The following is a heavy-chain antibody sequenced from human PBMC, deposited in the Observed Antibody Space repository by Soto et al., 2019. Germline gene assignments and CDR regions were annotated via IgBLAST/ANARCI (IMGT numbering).Heavy chain of an antibody. J-gene: IGHJ4*02. V-gene: IGHV4-34*02. CDR1: GGSFNAYY. Sequence: QLQQWGAGLLKPSETLSLTCAVYGGSFNAYYWSWIRQPPGKGLEWIGEINHSGSSNYSPSLKGRLTISVDTSKNQLSLKLTSMTAADSAVYYCARWNYHHYHHSSGNCRTSYYIDSWGQGTLVSVSS. CDR3: ARWNYHHYHHSSGNCRTSYYIDS. D-gene: IGHD3-22*01. CDR2: INHSGSS.